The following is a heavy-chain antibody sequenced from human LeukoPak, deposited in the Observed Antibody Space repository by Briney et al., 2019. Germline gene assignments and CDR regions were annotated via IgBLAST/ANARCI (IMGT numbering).Heavy chain of an antibody. D-gene: IGHD2-15*01. CDR3: ARQLGYCSGGNCYFDF. CDR1: GFTFRSYA. Sequence: AGSLRLSCEASGFTFRSYAMSWVRQVPGKGLEWVSAISGSGNTYYSDSVKGRFTISRDNSQNTLYLQMNSLRVEDTAVYYCARQLGYCSGGNCYFDFWGQGTLVTVSS. CDR2: ISGSGNT. J-gene: IGHJ4*02. V-gene: IGHV3-23*01.